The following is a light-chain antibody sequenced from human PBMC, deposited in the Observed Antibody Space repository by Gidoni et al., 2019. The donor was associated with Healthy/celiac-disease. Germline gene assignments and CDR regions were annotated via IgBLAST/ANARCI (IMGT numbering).Light chain of an antibody. CDR1: QSIRSY. CDR2: AAY. Sequence: DIQMTQSPSSLSASVGDRVNTTGRASQSIRSYLNWYQQKPGKAPKLLIYAAYSLQSGVPSRFSGSGSGTDFTLPISSLQPEDFATYYCQQSYSTPITFGQGTRLEIK. V-gene: IGKV1-39*01. J-gene: IGKJ5*01. CDR3: QQSYSTPIT.